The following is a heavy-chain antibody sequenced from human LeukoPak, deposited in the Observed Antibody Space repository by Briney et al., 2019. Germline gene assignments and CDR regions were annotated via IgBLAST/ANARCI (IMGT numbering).Heavy chain of an antibody. CDR3: ARDPLKARRPPKNNWGPFDP. CDR2: INPNSGGT. V-gene: IGHV1-2*02. D-gene: IGHD7-27*01. CDR1: VYTFTGYY. Sequence: GASVKVSCKASVYTFTGYYMHWVRQAPGQGLEWMGWINPNSGGTNYAQKFQGRVNMTRDTSISTAYMELSRLRSDDTAVYYCARDPLKARRPPKNNWGPFDPWGQGTLVTVSS. J-gene: IGHJ5*02.